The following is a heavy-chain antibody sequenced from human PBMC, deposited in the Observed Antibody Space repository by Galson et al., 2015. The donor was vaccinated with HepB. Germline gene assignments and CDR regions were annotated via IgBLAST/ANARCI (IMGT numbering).Heavy chain of an antibody. CDR2: INPNSGGT. J-gene: IGHJ5*02. V-gene: IGHV1-2*02. D-gene: IGHD6-25*01. Sequence: SVKVSCKASGYTFIVYYIHWLRQAPGQGLEWMGWINPNSGGTKYAQEFQGRVTMTTDTSITTAYMEVSRLTSDDTAVYYCARGEGPRSGWFDPWGQGTLVTVSS. CDR3: ARGEGPRSGWFDP. CDR1: GYTFIVYY.